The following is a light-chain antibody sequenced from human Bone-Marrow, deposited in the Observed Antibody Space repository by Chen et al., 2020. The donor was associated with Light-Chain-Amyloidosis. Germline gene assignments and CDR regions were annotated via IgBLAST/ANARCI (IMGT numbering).Light chain of an antibody. CDR3: MQSTHLYT. V-gene: IGKV2-30*02. CDR2: KVS. CDR1: QSLVHSDGNTY. Sequence: DVVMTQSPLSLPVTLGQPASISCRSSQSLVHSDGNTYLNWFQQRPGQSPRRLLYKVSNRDSGVPDRFSVSGSGTNFTLKIVAVEAEDIGVYYCMQSTHLYTFGQGTKLEIK. J-gene: IGKJ2*01.